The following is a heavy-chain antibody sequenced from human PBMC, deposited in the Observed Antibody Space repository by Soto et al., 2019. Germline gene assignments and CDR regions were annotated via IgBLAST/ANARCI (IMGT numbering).Heavy chain of an antibody. D-gene: IGHD6-13*01. CDR3: ARPRRHGIASAFDI. CDR1: GFTFSSYW. J-gene: IGHJ3*02. CDR2: INSDGSST. V-gene: IGHV3-74*01. Sequence: TGGSLRLSCAASGFTFSSYWMHWVRQAPGKGLVWVSRINSDGSSTSYADSVKGRFTISRDNATNTLYLQMNSLRAEDTAVYYCARPRRHGIASAFDIWGQGTMVTVSS.